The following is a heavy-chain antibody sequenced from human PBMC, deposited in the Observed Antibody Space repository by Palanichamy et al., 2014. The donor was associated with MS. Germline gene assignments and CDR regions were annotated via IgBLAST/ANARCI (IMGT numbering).Heavy chain of an antibody. V-gene: IGHV1-18*04. CDR3: ARHLSMMVLVGARYSGMDV. CDR1: GYTFTNYG. J-gene: IGHJ6*02. D-gene: IGHD3-22*01. Sequence: QVDLVQSGAEVKKPGASVKVSRKASGYTFTNYGISWVRQAPGQGLEWMGWISAYNGNTNSAQSLQGRLTMTTDTSTSTAYMELRSLRSDDTAVYYCARHLSMMVLVGARYSGMDVWGQGTTVIVSS. CDR2: ISAYNGNT.